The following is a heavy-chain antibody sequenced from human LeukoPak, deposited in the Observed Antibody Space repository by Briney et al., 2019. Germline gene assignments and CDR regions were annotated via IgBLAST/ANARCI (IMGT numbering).Heavy chain of an antibody. CDR1: GYSISSGYY. V-gene: IGHV4-38-2*02. J-gene: IGHJ4*02. CDR3: ARDRGWIMVTEIDN. CDR2: IHHSGNT. D-gene: IGHD5-18*01. Sequence: PSETLSLTCTVSGYSISSGYYWGWIRQSPGKGLEWIGTIHHSGNTYYDPSLKSRVTISIDTSKNHFSLTLKSVTAADTAVYYCARDRGWIMVTEIDNWGQGILVTVSS.